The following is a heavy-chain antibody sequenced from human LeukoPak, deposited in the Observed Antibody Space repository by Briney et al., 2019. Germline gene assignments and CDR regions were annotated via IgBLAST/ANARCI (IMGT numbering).Heavy chain of an antibody. CDR2: INPSGGST. V-gene: IGHV1-46*01. Sequence: ASVNVSCKASGYTFPGHYMHWVRQAPGQGLEWMGIINPSGGSTSYAQKFQGRVTITRNTSISTAYMELSSLRSEDTAVYYCARTVGVGGWPFYYYYYMDVWGKGTTVTVSS. J-gene: IGHJ6*03. CDR1: GYTFPGHY. D-gene: IGHD6-19*01. CDR3: ARTVGVGGWPFYYYYYMDV.